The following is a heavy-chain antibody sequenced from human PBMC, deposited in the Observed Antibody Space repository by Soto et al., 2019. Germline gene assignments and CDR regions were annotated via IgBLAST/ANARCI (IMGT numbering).Heavy chain of an antibody. V-gene: IGHV4-31*03. J-gene: IGHJ5*02. CDR3: AKYLSNWVHP. D-gene: IGHD2-2*02. CDR1: GGSINSDPYY. Sequence: QVQLQESGPGLVKPSQTLSLTCSVSGGSINSDPYYWSWIRQHPGKGLEWIGYISSSGSTYYTPSLKSRLTISSDTSKNPFSLKLSSVTAADTAVYYCAKYLSNWVHPWGQGTLVTVSS. CDR2: ISSSGST.